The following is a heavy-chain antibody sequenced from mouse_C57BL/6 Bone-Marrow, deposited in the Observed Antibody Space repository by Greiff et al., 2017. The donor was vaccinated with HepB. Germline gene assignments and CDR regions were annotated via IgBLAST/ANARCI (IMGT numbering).Heavy chain of an antibody. J-gene: IGHJ4*01. CDR2: ISSGSSTI. CDR1: GFTFSDYG. V-gene: IGHV5-17*01. CDR3: AGNYDWDAMDY. Sequence: EVQGVESGGGLVKPGGSLKLSCAASGFTFSDYGMHWVRQAPEKGLEWVAYISSGSSTIYYADTVKGRFTISRDNAKNTLFLQMTSLRSEDTAMYYCAGNYDWDAMDYWGQGTSVTVSS. D-gene: IGHD2-4*01.